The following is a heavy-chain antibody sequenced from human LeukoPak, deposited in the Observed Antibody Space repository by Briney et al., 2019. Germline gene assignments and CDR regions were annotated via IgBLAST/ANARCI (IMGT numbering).Heavy chain of an antibody. CDR1: GGSFSGYY. V-gene: IGHV4-34*01. J-gene: IGHJ6*02. D-gene: IGHD4-17*01. CDR2: INHSGST. CDR3: ARVSIDYGDYRYYGMDV. Sequence: PSETLSLTCAVYGGSFSGYYWSWIRQPPGKGLEWIGEINHSGSTNYNPSLKSRVTISVDTSKNQFSLKLSSVTAADTAAYYCARVSIDYGDYRYYGMDVWGQGTTVTVSS.